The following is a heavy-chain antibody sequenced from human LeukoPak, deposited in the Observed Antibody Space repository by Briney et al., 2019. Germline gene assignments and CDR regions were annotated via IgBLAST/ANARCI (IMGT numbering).Heavy chain of an antibody. V-gene: IGHV4-59*01. Sequence: SETLSLTCTVSGGSISSYYWSWIRQPPGKGLEWIGYIYYSGSTNYNPSLKSRVTISVDTSKNQFTLKLSSVTAADTAVYYCARDEAESSGYSHWGQGILVTVSS. J-gene: IGHJ4*02. CDR3: ARDEAESSGYSH. D-gene: IGHD3-22*01. CDR1: GGSISSYY. CDR2: IYYSGST.